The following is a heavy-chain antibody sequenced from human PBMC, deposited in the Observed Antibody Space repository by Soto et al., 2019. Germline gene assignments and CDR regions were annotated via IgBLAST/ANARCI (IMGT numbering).Heavy chain of an antibody. CDR2: ISGSGGST. D-gene: IGHD6-13*01. J-gene: IGHJ4*02. CDR1: GFTFSSYA. Sequence: EVQLLESGGGLVQPGGSLRLSCAASGFTFSSYAMSWVRQAPGKGLEWVSAISGSGGSTYYADSVKGRFTISRDNSKNPLYVEMNSMRAEDTAVYYCAKGGQQLGGGYFDYWGQGTLVTVSS. CDR3: AKGGQQLGGGYFDY. V-gene: IGHV3-23*01.